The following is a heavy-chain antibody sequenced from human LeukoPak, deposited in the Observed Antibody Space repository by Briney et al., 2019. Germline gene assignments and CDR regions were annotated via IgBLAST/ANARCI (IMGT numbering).Heavy chain of an antibody. CDR2: INSGGTV. Sequence: GGSLRLSCAASGFIVSSYETGWVRQAPGKGLEWLSYINSGGTVYYADSVKGRFTFSRDNAKNSLYLHMNSLRAEDTALYYCAKGDDFLADYRYRFDYWGQGTLVTVSS. J-gene: IGHJ4*02. D-gene: IGHD3-9*01. CDR1: GFIVSSYE. V-gene: IGHV3-48*03. CDR3: AKGDDFLADYRYRFDY.